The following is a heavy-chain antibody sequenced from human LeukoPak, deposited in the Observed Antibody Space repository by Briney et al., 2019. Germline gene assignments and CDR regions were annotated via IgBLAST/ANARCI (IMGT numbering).Heavy chain of an antibody. J-gene: IGHJ6*04. Sequence: GGSLRLSCATSGFSFSSHDMNWVRQAPGKGLEWVSSITGSSTSIEYADSVKGRFTISRDNAKNSLYLQMNSLRAEDTAVYYCAELGITMIGGVWGKGTTVTISS. V-gene: IGHV3-21*01. CDR2: ITGSSTSI. D-gene: IGHD3-10*02. CDR1: GFSFSSHD. CDR3: AELGITMIGGV.